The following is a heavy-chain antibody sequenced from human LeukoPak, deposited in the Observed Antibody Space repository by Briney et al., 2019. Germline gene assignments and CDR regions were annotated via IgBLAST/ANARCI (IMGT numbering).Heavy chain of an antibody. D-gene: IGHD2-15*01. CDR2: IYYSRST. Sequence: PSETLSLTCTVSGGSISSGGYYWSWIRQHPGKGLEWIGYIYYSRSTYYNPSLKSRVTISVDTSKNQFSLKLSSVTAADTAVYYCARCSRAGGYWYFDLWGRGTLVTVSS. CDR1: GGSISSGGYY. CDR3: ARCSRAGGYWYFDL. J-gene: IGHJ2*01. V-gene: IGHV4-31*03.